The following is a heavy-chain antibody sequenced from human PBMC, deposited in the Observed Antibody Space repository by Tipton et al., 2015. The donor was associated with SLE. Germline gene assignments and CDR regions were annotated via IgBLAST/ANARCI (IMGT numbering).Heavy chain of an antibody. D-gene: IGHD3-16*01. V-gene: IGHV4-34*01. J-gene: IGHJ5*02. CDR3: AREGAEGFDP. Sequence: TLSLTCAVYGGSFSGYYWSWIRQPPGKGLEWIGEINHSGSTNYNPSLTSRVTISVDTSKNQFSLKLSSVTAADTAVYYCAREGAEGFDPWGQGTLVTVSS. CDR1: GGSFSGYY. CDR2: INHSGST.